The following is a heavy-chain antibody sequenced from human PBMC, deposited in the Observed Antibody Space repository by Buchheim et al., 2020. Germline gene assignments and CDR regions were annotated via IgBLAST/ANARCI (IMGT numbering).Heavy chain of an antibody. J-gene: IGHJ4*02. V-gene: IGHV3-74*01. CDR3: ARGRGWEDFDY. D-gene: IGHD1-26*01. Sequence: EVQLVESGGGLVQPGGSLRLSCAASGFTFSRHWMHWVRQPPGKGLVWVSRINDDGSSRDYADSVKGRFTISRDNAKNTLYLQMDSLRAEDTAVYYCARGRGWEDFDYWGQGTL. CDR2: INDDGSSR. CDR1: GFTFSRHW.